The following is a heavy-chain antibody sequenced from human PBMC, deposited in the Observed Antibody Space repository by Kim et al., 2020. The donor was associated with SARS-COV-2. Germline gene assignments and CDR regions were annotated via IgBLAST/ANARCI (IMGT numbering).Heavy chain of an antibody. D-gene: IGHD2-2*01. J-gene: IGHJ5*02. CDR2: IKEDGSER. CDR3: ARDARYCTSTSCPTGSWFDP. Sequence: GGSLRLSCAASGFTFSSYWMSWVRQAPGKGLEWVANIKEDGSERYYVGSVEGRFTISRDNAKNSLYLQMNSLGAEDTAVYYCARDARYCTSTSCPTGSWFDPWGQGTLVTVSS. CDR1: GFTFSSYW. V-gene: IGHV3-7*03.